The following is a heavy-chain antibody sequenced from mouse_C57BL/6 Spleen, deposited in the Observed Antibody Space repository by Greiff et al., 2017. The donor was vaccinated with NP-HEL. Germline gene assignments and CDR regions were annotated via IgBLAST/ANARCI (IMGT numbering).Heavy chain of an antibody. V-gene: IGHV1-64*01. CDR2: IHPNSGST. Sequence: QVQLQQPGAELVKPGASVTLSCKASGYTFTSYWMHWVKQRPGQGLEWIGMIHPNSGSTNYNEKFKSKATLTVDKSSSTAYMQLSSLTSEDSAVYYCARREKYYGSDWYFDVWGTGTTVTVSS. CDR1: GYTFTSYW. CDR3: ARREKYYGSDWYFDV. J-gene: IGHJ1*03. D-gene: IGHD1-1*01.